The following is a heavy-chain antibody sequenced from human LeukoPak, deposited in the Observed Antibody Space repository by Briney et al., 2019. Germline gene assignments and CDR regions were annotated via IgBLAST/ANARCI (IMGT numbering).Heavy chain of an antibody. D-gene: IGHD1-14*01. CDR3: GSGPESYGYYFDF. J-gene: IGHJ4*02. CDR1: GFTFSSYG. CDR2: IWYDGSNK. V-gene: IGHV3-33*01. Sequence: GGSLRLSCAASGFTFSSYGMHWVRQAPGKGLEWVADIWYDGSNKYYADSVKGRFTISRDNSKNTLYLQMNSLRAEDTAVYYCGSGPESYGYYFDFWGQGTLVTVSS.